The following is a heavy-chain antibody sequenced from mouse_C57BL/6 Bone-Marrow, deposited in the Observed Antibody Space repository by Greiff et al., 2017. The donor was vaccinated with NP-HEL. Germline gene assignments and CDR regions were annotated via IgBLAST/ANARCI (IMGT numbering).Heavy chain of an antibody. Sequence: VQLQQSGAELVRPGASVKLSCTASGFNFTDDYMHWVKQRPEQGLEWIGWIDPENGDTEYDSKFQGKATMTADTSSNTASLQLSSLTSEDTAVYYCTTGGSIPYAMDYWGQGTSVTVSS. D-gene: IGHD1-1*01. CDR2: IDPENGDT. V-gene: IGHV14-4*01. CDR3: TTGGSIPYAMDY. CDR1: GFNFTDDY. J-gene: IGHJ4*01.